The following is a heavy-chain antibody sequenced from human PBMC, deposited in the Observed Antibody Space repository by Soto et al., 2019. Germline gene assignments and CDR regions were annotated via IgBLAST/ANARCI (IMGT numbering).Heavy chain of an antibody. V-gene: IGHV1-18*01. Sequence: QVQLVQSGGEVKKPGASVKVSCKASGYTFTNYGISWVRQAPGQGLEWMGWINVYNGNTKYAQKVQGRVTMTTDTSTSTDDMELSSLRSDDTAVYYCARGVGSGSYYNQYNWFDPWGQGTLVTVSS. CDR3: ARGVGSGSYYNQYNWFDP. CDR1: GYTFTNYG. CDR2: INVYNGNT. J-gene: IGHJ5*02. D-gene: IGHD3-10*01.